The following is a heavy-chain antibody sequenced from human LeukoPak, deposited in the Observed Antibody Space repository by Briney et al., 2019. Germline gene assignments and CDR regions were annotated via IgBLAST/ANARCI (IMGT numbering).Heavy chain of an antibody. CDR3: AKDLSPYCGGDCYHNEFYFDY. D-gene: IGHD2-21*02. CDR2: ISGSGGST. V-gene: IGHV3-23*01. Sequence: GGSLRLSCAASGFTFSSYAMSWVRQAPGKGLEWVSAISGSGGSTYYADSVKGRFTISRDKSKNTLYLQMNSLRAEDTAVYYCAKDLSPYCGGDCYHNEFYFDYWGQGTLVTVSS. CDR1: GFTFSSYA. J-gene: IGHJ4*02.